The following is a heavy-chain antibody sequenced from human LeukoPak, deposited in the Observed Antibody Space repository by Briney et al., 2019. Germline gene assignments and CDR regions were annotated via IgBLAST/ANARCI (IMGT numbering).Heavy chain of an antibody. Sequence: GGSLRLSCAASGFTFSSYSMNWVRQAPGKGLEWVSSISSSSRYIYYADSVKGRFTISRDNAKNSLYLQMNSLRAEDTAVYYCARGESGSYYVFDYWGQGTLVTVSS. V-gene: IGHV3-21*01. CDR1: GFTFSSYS. J-gene: IGHJ4*02. D-gene: IGHD1-26*01. CDR2: ISSSSRYI. CDR3: ARGESGSYYVFDY.